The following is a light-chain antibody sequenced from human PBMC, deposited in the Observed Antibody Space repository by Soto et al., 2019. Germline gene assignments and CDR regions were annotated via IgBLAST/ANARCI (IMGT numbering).Light chain of an antibody. CDR3: ISYTTTNTGV. J-gene: IGLJ1*01. CDR2: DVS. CDR1: SNDVCGYNY. V-gene: IGLV2-14*01. Sequence: QSALTQPASVSGSPGQTLTFSCTGTSNDVCGYNYVSWYQQHPGKAPKLMIYDVSNRPSGVSIRFSGSKSGNTASLTISGLQADDEDDYYCISYTTTNTGVFGTGTKVTVL.